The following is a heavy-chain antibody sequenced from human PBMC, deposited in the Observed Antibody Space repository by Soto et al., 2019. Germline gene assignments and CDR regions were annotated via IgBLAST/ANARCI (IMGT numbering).Heavy chain of an antibody. Sequence: QVQLVQSGAEVKKPGSSVKVSCKASGGTFSSYAISWVRQAPGQGLEWMGGIIPIFGTANYAQKFQGRVTITADGSTSTAYRELSGLRSEDAAVYYCARDEIAAAGTAGWGQGTLVTVSS. D-gene: IGHD6-13*01. J-gene: IGHJ4*02. CDR1: GGTFSSYA. CDR2: IIPIFGTA. CDR3: ARDEIAAAGTAG. V-gene: IGHV1-69*12.